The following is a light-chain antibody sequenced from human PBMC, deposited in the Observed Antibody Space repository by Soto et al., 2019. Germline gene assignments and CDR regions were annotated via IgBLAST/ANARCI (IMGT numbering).Light chain of an antibody. CDR1: SSDVGTYNL. Sequence: QSVLAQPASVSGSPEQSITISCTGTSSDVGTYNLVSWYQQHPGKAPKLIIYEVTERPSGVSKRFSGSKFGNTASLTISGLLPEDEADYYCCSYGGSSTFPYVFGTGTKVTVL. CDR2: EVT. V-gene: IGLV2-23*02. CDR3: CSYGGSSTFPYV. J-gene: IGLJ1*01.